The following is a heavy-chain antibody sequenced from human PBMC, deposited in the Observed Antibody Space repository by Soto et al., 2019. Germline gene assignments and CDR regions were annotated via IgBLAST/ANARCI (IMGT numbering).Heavy chain of an antibody. CDR2: IKTDGSIT. CDR3: ARDLLGFRAFDI. J-gene: IGHJ3*02. V-gene: IGHV3-74*01. CDR1: GFAFSSYW. Sequence: EVQLVESGGGLVQPGGSLRPSFAASGFAFSSYWMNWVRQVPGKGLGWVSSIKTDGSITTYADSVKGRFTNSRDNAKNTLYLQMNSLRVEDTAVYYCARDLLGFRAFDIWGQGTMVTVSS. D-gene: IGHD3-10*01.